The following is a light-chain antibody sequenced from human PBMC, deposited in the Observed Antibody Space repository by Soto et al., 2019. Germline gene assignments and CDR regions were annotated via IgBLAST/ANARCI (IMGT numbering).Light chain of an antibody. J-gene: IGLJ2*01. Sequence: QSALTQPASVSGSPGQSITISCTGTSSDVGGYNYVSWYQQHPGKVPKLMIYDVSNRPSGISNRFSGSKSGNTASLTISGLQAEDEADYYCSSYTISSTLVVFGGGTKLTVL. CDR3: SSYTISSTLVV. V-gene: IGLV2-14*01. CDR1: SSDVGGYNY. CDR2: DVS.